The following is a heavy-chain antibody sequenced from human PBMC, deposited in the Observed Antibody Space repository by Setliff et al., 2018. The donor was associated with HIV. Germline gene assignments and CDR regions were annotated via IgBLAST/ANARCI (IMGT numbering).Heavy chain of an antibody. Sequence: SETLSLTCSIPGGSISFYYWNWLRQTPGKGLEWIAYTFDNGNTHYNPSLESRVTLSLDTSRNLFSLRLASVTAADTAVYYCARDPGEYDRKFEHWGQGALVTVSS. D-gene: IGHD3-22*01. J-gene: IGHJ4*02. V-gene: IGHV4-59*01. CDR2: TFDNGNT. CDR1: GGSISFYY. CDR3: ARDPGEYDRKFEH.